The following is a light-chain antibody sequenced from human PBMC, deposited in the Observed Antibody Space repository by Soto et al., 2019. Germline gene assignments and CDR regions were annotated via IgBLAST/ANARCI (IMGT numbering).Light chain of an antibody. V-gene: IGKV1-5*01. J-gene: IGKJ1*01. CDR3: QQYNSYSWT. Sequence: DIQMTQSPSTLSASVGDRVTITCRASQSVSNYLAWYQQKPGKAPKLLIYDASSLESGVPSRFSGSRSGTDCTLSISSLQPDDVGTYYCQQYNSYSWTLGQGTKVDIK. CDR2: DAS. CDR1: QSVSNY.